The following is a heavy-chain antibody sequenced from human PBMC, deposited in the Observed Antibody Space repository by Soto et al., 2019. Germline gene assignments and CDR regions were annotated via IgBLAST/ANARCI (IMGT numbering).Heavy chain of an antibody. CDR2: IYYSGST. Sequence: PSETLSLTCTVSGGSIRNYYWSWIRQPPGKGLEWIGYIYYSGSTNYNPSLKSRVTISVDTSKNQFSLKLNSVTAADTAVYYCARENYGDFFDEWGQGTLVTVSS. D-gene: IGHD4-17*01. CDR1: GGSIRNYY. V-gene: IGHV4-59*01. J-gene: IGHJ4*02. CDR3: ARENYGDFFDE.